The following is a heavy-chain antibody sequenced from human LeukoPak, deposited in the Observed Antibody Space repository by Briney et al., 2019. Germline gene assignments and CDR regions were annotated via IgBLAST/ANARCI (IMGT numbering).Heavy chain of an antibody. D-gene: IGHD2-2*01. CDR2: ISSSSSYI. V-gene: IGHV3-21*01. CDR3: ASTFVVVPAAIDY. J-gene: IGHJ4*02. CDR1: GFTFSSYS. Sequence: GGSLRLSCAASGFTFSSYSMNWVRQAPGKGLEWVSSISSSSSYIYYADSVKGRFTISRDNAKNSLYLQMNSLRAEDTAVYYCASTFVVVPAAIDYWGQGTLATVSS.